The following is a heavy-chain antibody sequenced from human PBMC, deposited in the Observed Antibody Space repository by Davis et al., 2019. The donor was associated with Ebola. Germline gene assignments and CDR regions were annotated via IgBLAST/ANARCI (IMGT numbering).Heavy chain of an antibody. D-gene: IGHD3-10*01. Sequence: GESLKISCAASGFTFSDYYMDWVRQAPGKGLEWVGRARPKHESYRTQYAASVEGRFAISRDDSKNSLYLQMNSLKTEDTAVYYCVKDSGRGFHYDYWGQGTLVTVSS. J-gene: IGHJ4*02. CDR2: ARPKHESYRT. CDR3: VKDSGRGFHYDY. CDR1: GFTFSDYY. V-gene: IGHV3-72*01.